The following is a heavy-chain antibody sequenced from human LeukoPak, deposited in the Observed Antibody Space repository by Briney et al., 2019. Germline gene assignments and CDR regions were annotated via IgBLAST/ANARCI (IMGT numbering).Heavy chain of an antibody. CDR3: ARHKRANGADAFDI. V-gene: IGHV3-30-3*01. J-gene: IGHJ3*02. CDR2: ISDDGTNQ. CDR1: GFTFSSYS. D-gene: IGHD2-8*01. Sequence: GGSLRLSCAASGFTFSSYSVHWVRQAPGKGLEWVAIISDDGTNQFYADSVKGRFTLSRDNSRNTVYLQMNSLRVEDTAVYYCARHKRANGADAFDIWGQGTMVTVSS.